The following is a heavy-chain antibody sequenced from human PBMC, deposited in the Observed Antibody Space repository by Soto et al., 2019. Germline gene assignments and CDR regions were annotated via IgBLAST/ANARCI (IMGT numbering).Heavy chain of an antibody. CDR3: ARETYGDYVRYLDP. D-gene: IGHD4-17*01. Sequence: PSQTLSVTWAVSGGSISSGGDSRIWIRQPPGKGLEWIGYIYHSGSTYYNPSLKSRVTISVDRSKNQFSLKVRSVTAADTAVYYCARETYGDYVRYLDPWRQGIQDPISS. CDR1: GGSISSGGDS. CDR2: IYHSGST. V-gene: IGHV4-30-2*01. J-gene: IGHJ5*02.